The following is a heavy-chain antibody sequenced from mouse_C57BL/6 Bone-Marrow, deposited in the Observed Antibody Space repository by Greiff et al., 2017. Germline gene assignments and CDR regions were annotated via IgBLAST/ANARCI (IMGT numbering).Heavy chain of an antibody. CDR3: TKYLYYDYGPFAY. D-gene: IGHD2-4*01. J-gene: IGHJ3*01. CDR1: GYTFTDYE. CDR2: IDPETGGT. Sequence: VKLMESGAELVRPGASVTLSCKASGYTFTDYEMHWVKQTPVHGLEWIGAIDPETGGTAYNQKFKGKAILTADKSSSTAYMELRSLTSEDSAVYYCTKYLYYDYGPFAYWGQGTLVTVSA. V-gene: IGHV1-15*01.